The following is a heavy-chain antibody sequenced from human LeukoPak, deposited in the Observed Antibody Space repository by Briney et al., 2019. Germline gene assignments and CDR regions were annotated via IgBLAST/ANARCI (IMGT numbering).Heavy chain of an antibody. Sequence: SETLSLTCTVSGGSISSYYWSWIRQPPGKGLEGWGYIYYSGSTNYNPSLKRRVTISGDTSKNQFSLNLSSVTAADTAVYYCARVPGGGTAANWGQGTMVTVSS. CDR3: ARVPGGGTAAN. J-gene: IGHJ3*01. CDR1: GGSISSYY. D-gene: IGHD1-7*01. CDR2: IYYSGST. V-gene: IGHV4-59*01.